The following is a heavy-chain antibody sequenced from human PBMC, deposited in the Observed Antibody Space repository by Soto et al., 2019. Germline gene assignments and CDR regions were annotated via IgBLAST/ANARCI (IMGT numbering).Heavy chain of an antibody. V-gene: IGHV1-3*01. CDR3: ARDLGGWPDY. Sequence: GASVKVSCKASGGTFSSYAISWVRQAPGQGLEWMGWINAGNGNTKYSQKFQGRVTITRDTSASTAYMELSSLRSEDTAVYYCARDLGGWPDYWGQGTLVTSPQ. CDR2: INAGNGNT. J-gene: IGHJ4*02. D-gene: IGHD2-15*01. CDR1: GGTFSSYA.